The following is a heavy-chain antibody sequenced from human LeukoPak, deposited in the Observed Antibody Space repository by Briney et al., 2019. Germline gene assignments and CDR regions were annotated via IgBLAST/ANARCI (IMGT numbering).Heavy chain of an antibody. J-gene: IGHJ4*02. CDR1: GFTFDDYA. Sequence: GGSLRLSCAASGFTFDDYAMHWVRQAPGKGLEWVSGISWNSGSIGYADSVKGRFTISRDNAKNSLYPQMNSLRAEDTALYYCAKDISAMIVTVFDYWGQGTLVTVSS. V-gene: IGHV3-9*01. CDR2: ISWNSGSI. D-gene: IGHD3-22*01. CDR3: AKDISAMIVTVFDY.